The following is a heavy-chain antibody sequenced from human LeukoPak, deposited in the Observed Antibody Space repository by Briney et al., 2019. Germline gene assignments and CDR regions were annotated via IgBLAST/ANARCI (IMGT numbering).Heavy chain of an antibody. V-gene: IGHV4-59*12. D-gene: IGHD6-13*01. J-gene: IGHJ4*02. CDR2: IYYSGST. Sequence: PSETLSLTCTVSGGSISSYYWSWIRQPPGKGLEWIGYIYYSGSTNYNPSLKSRVSISVDTSKNQFSLKLSSVTAADTAVYYCARSPSISYSSSWYGRYFDYWGQGTLVTVSS. CDR1: GGSISSYY. CDR3: ARSPSISYSSSWYGRYFDY.